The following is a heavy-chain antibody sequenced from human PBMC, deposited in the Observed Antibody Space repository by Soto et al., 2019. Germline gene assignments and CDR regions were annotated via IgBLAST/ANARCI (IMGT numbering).Heavy chain of an antibody. Sequence: TSETLSLTCTVFGGSISSYYWSWIRQPPGKGLEWIGYIYYSGSTNYNPSLKSRVTISVDTSKSQFSLKLSSVTAADTAVYYCARGSQILWFGEVLSNYYYGMDVWGQGTTVTVSS. CDR2: IYYSGST. J-gene: IGHJ6*02. D-gene: IGHD3-10*01. V-gene: IGHV4-59*01. CDR3: ARGSQILWFGEVLSNYYYGMDV. CDR1: GGSISSYY.